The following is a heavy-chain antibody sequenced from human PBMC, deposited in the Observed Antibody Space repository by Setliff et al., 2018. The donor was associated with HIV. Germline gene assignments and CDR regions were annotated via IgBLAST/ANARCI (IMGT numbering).Heavy chain of an antibody. Sequence: SETLSLTCTVSGGSISGFYWSWFRQPAGKGLEWIGRIYASIKSANYNPSLKRRVTMSVDTSKNQISLKLNSVTAADTAVYYCARDGGRTGYSSSSEQWGQGTLVTVSS. CDR2: IYASIKSA. V-gene: IGHV4-4*07. J-gene: IGHJ4*02. D-gene: IGHD6-13*01. CDR1: GGSISGFY. CDR3: ARDGGRTGYSSSSEQ.